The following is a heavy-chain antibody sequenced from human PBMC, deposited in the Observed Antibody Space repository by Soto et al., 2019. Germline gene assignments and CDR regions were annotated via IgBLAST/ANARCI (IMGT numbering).Heavy chain of an antibody. CDR3: ARDHSSSWRTYYYYYYGMDV. CDR1: GFTFSSYS. V-gene: IGHV3-48*01. D-gene: IGHD6-13*01. Sequence: GGSLRLSCAASGFTFSSYSMNWVRQAPGKGLEWVSYISSSSSTIYYADSVKGRFTISRDNSKNTLYLQMNSLRAEDTAVYYCARDHSSSWRTYYYYYYGMDVWGQGTTVTVSS. CDR2: ISSSSSTI. J-gene: IGHJ6*02.